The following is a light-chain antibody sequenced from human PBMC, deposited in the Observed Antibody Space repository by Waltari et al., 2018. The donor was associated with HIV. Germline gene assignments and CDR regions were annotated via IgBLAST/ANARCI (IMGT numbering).Light chain of an antibody. J-gene: IGLJ2*01. Sequence: QSALTQPASVSGSPGQSITISCTGTSSDVGSYHLVSWYQQHPGKAPKLMIYEVSKRPSGVSNRFSGSKSGNTASLTTSGLQAEDEADYYRCSYAGSSTSVFGGGTKLTVL. CDR3: CSYAGSSTSV. V-gene: IGLV2-23*02. CDR2: EVS. CDR1: SSDVGSYHL.